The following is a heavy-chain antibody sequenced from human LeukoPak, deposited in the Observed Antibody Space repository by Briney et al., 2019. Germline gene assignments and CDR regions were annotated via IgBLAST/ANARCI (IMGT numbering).Heavy chain of an antibody. J-gene: IGHJ4*02. V-gene: IGHV3-7*03. Sequence: GGSLRLSCAASGFSFGNYWMIWVRQAPGKGLEWVANIKQDGNEKYYVDSVKGRFTISRDNAKNSLYLQMNSLRAEDTALYYCAKENCGGNCAIDYWGQGTLVTVSS. CDR2: IKQDGNEK. CDR1: GFSFGNYW. D-gene: IGHD2-21*02. CDR3: AKENCGGNCAIDY.